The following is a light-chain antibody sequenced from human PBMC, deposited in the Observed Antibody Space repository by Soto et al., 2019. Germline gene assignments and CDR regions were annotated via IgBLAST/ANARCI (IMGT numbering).Light chain of an antibody. CDR1: QNIRNY. CDR3: QQSSTTPQT. J-gene: IGKJ4*01. Sequence: DLQMTQSPSSLSASVGDRVTITCRASQNIRNYLSWYQQKPGKAPKLLINLASTLQSGVPSRFSGSGSGTDFTLAISSIQPEDFATYYCQQSSTTPQTFGGGTRVEIK. V-gene: IGKV1-39*01. CDR2: LAS.